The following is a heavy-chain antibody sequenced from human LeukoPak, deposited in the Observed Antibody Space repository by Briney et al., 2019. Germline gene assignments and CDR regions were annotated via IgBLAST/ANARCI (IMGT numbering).Heavy chain of an antibody. CDR3: AGHLFYGDAPGY. CDR2: INHSGST. D-gene: IGHD4-17*01. CDR1: GGSFSGYY. V-gene: IGHV4-34*01. Sequence: SETLSLTCAVYGGSFSGYYWSWIRQPPGKGLEWIGEINHSGSTNYNPSLKSRVTISVDTSKNQFSLKLSSVTAADTAVYYCAGHLFYGDAPGYWGQGTLVTVSS. J-gene: IGHJ4*02.